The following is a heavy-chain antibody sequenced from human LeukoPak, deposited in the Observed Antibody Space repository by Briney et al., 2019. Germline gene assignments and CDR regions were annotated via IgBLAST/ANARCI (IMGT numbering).Heavy chain of an antibody. Sequence: SETLPLTCTVSGGSISSYNWGWIRQPPGKGLEWIGDIYDSGYTDYNPSLKSRVTISVDTSTNQFSLNLNSVTAADTAVYYCARGEAYPYYFDYWGQGTLVTVSS. D-gene: IGHD2-21*01. V-gene: IGHV4-4*09. CDR3: ARGEAYPYYFDY. CDR2: IYDSGYT. CDR1: GGSISSYN. J-gene: IGHJ4*02.